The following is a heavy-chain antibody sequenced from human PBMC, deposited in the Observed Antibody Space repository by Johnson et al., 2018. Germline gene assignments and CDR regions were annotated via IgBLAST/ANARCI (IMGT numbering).Heavy chain of an antibody. V-gene: IGHV4-59*01. Sequence: QVQLVQSGPRLVKPSETLSLTCTVSGGSISSYYWSWIRQPPGKGLEWIGYIYYSGSPNYNPSLKSRVTISVDTSKNQFSLKLSSVTAADTAVYYCARELFGAFDIWGQGTMVTVSS. CDR1: GGSISSYY. D-gene: IGHD3-10*02. CDR2: IYYSGSP. J-gene: IGHJ3*02. CDR3: ARELFGAFDI.